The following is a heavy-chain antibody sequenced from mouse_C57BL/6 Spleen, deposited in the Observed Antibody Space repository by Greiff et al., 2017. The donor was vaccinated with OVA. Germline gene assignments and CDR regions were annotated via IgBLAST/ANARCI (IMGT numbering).Heavy chain of an antibody. J-gene: IGHJ4*01. CDR1: GYTFTSYW. D-gene: IGHD2-5*01. CDR2: IYPGSGST. CDR3: ARKDYYSNPGAMDY. Sequence: VQLQQPGAELVKPGASVKMSCKASGYTFTSYWITWVKQRPGQGLAWIGDIYPGSGSTNYNEKLKSKATLTVDTSSSTAYMQLSSLTSEDSAVYYCARKDYYSNPGAMDYWSQGTSVTVSS. V-gene: IGHV1-55*01.